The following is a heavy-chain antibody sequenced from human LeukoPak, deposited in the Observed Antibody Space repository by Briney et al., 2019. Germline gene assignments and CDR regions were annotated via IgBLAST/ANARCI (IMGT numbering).Heavy chain of an antibody. V-gene: IGHV3-48*01. CDR2: ISSSSSTI. CDR3: AKETTKLRYFDWLPPPFDY. CDR1: GFTFSSYG. D-gene: IGHD3-9*01. Sequence: GGTLRLSCAASGFTFSSYGMSWVRQAPGKGLEWVSYISSSSSTIYYADSVKGRFTISRDNAKNSLYLQMNSLRAEDTAVYYCAKETTKLRYFDWLPPPFDYWGQGTLVTVSS. J-gene: IGHJ4*02.